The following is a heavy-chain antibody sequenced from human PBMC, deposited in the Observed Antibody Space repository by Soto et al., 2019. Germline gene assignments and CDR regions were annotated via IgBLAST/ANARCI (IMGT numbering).Heavy chain of an antibody. CDR1: GYTFTSYG. Sequence: QVHLVQSGSEVKKPGASVKVSCKGSGYTFTSYGITWVRQAPGQGLERLGWISAHNGKTDYAQKLQGIVTVTRDTSTSTAYMELRSLRSDDTAVYYCARGRYGDYWGQGALVTVSS. J-gene: IGHJ4*02. V-gene: IGHV1-18*01. CDR2: ISAHNGKT. D-gene: IGHD1-1*01. CDR3: ARGRYGDY.